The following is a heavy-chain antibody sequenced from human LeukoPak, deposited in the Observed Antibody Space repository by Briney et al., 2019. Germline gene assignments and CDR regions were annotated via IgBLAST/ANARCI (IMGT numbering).Heavy chain of an antibody. CDR1: GYTFTTYD. Sequence: ASVKVSCKASGYTFTTYDINWVRQATGQGVEWMGWMNPNSGNTGYAQKFQGRVTMTRNTSISTAYMELSSLRSEDTAVYYCARGPNKSDGCNSGSAWFDPWGQGTLVTVSS. J-gene: IGHJ5*02. CDR2: MNPNSGNT. D-gene: IGHD4-23*01. CDR3: ARGPNKSDGCNSGSAWFDP. V-gene: IGHV1-8*01.